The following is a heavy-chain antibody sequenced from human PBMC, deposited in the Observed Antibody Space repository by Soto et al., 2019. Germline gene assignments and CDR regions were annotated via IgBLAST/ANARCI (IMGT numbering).Heavy chain of an antibody. V-gene: IGHV4-30-4*01. J-gene: IGHJ4*02. D-gene: IGHD7-27*01. Sequence: SETLSLTCTVSGGSISSAAYCWSWNRQSPDKGLEWIGHIYDGGTTYSSPSLKGRVTISADTSETQFSLKLNSVSAADTAVYYCARGPSGDKVDYWGQGIQVTVSS. CDR1: GGSISSAAYC. CDR3: ARGPSGDKVDY. CDR2: IYDGGTT.